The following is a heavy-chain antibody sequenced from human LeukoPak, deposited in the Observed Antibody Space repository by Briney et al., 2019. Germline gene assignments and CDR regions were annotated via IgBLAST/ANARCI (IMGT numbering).Heavy chain of an antibody. D-gene: IGHD6-25*01. V-gene: IGHV4-61*01. J-gene: IGHJ4*02. CDR2: IYYSGST. CDR3: TKAESGNFDY. CDR1: GGSLSSGSYY. Sequence: SETLSLTCTLSGGSLSSGSYYWSWIRQPPGKGLEWIGYIYYSGSTNYNPSLKSRVTISVDTSKNQFSLKLSSVSAADTAVYYCTKAESGNFDYWGQGTLVTVSS.